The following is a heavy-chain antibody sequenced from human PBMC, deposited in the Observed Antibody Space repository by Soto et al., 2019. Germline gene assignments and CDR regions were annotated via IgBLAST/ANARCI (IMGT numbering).Heavy chain of an antibody. D-gene: IGHD1-26*01. CDR1: GFTFGTYA. CDR3: GKGAARYFDY. V-gene: IGHV3-23*01. J-gene: IGHJ4*02. CDR2: SSGGIGST. Sequence: GGSLRLSCVASGFTFGTYAMTWVRQVPGKGLEWVSTSSGGIGSTFYADPEKGRFTISRDISKKMLFLHMNGLGGEDTGTDYCGKGAARYFDYWGRGTMVTVSS.